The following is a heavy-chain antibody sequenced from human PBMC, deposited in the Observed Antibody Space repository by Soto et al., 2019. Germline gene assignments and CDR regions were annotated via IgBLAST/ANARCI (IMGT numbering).Heavy chain of an antibody. Sequence: ASVKVSCKAPRDTFTSYYINWVRQAPGQGLEWMGVINPHGGSTAYAQKFKGRVTLTRDTSASTVYMEVSSLTSEDTAMYYCARSSGGNFGIIIEGNNWFASWGQGTLVTVSS. CDR3: ARSSGGNFGIIIEGNNWFAS. CDR2: INPHGGST. D-gene: IGHD1-26*01. CDR1: RDTFTSYY. V-gene: IGHV1-46*01. J-gene: IGHJ5*01.